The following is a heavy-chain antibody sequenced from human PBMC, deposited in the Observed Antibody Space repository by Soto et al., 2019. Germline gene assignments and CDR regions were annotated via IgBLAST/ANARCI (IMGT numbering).Heavy chain of an antibody. D-gene: IGHD3-16*01. CDR2: VYPSDSDV. J-gene: IGHJ4*02. CDR1: GYRFSSSL. CDR3: TKGANSPFES. V-gene: IGHV5-51*01. Sequence: PGESLKISFQGTGYRFSSSLICWVRQKPVKGLEWLGNVYPSDSDVRYSPAFEGQVTISADNSINTAYLQLLNLKASETAIYYCTKGANSPFESWGQGIRVTVCS.